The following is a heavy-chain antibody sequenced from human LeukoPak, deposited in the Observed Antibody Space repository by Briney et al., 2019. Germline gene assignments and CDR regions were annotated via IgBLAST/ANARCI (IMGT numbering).Heavy chain of an antibody. J-gene: IGHJ6*03. D-gene: IGHD2-2*01. CDR3: ARDQEAYCSSTSCYEYSYYMDV. Sequence: PSETLSLTCAVYGGSFSGYYWSWIRQPPGKGLEWIGEINHSGSTNYNPSLKSQVTISVDTSKNQFSLKLSSVTAADTAVYYCARDQEAYCSSTSCYEYSYYMDVWGKGTTVTISS. V-gene: IGHV4-34*01. CDR2: INHSGST. CDR1: GGSFSGYY.